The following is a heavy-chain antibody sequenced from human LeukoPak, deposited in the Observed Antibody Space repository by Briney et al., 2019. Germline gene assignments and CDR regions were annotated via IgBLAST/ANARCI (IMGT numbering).Heavy chain of an antibody. CDR2: ISHSGAT. Sequence: PSETLSLTCADSGDPITSANWWSWVRQSPGKGLEWIGEISHSGATNHNPSLKSRVTMSLDKSKNQLSLRVNSVTAADAAVYYCVRGDDYIFDYWGQGTLVTVSS. D-gene: IGHD4-11*01. CDR1: GDPITSANW. J-gene: IGHJ4*02. CDR3: VRGDDYIFDY. V-gene: IGHV4-4*02.